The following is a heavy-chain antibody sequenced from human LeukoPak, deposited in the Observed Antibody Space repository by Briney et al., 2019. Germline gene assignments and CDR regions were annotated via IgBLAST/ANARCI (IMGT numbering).Heavy chain of an antibody. CDR3: ARTYSYGWNDY. J-gene: IGHJ4*02. D-gene: IGHD5-18*01. Sequence: SETLSLTCTVSGGSISSYYWSWIRQPPGKGLEWIGYIYTSGSTNYNPSLTSRVTISVDTSKNQFSLKLSSVTAADTAVYYCARTYSYGWNDYWGQGTLVTVSS. CDR2: IYTSGST. CDR1: GGSISSYY. V-gene: IGHV4-4*09.